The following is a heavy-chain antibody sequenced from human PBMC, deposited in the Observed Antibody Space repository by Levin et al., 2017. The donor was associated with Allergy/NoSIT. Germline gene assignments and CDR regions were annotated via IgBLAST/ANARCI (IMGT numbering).Heavy chain of an antibody. V-gene: IGHV3-30*04. J-gene: IGHJ4*02. CDR3: AREDGVGATGFEY. D-gene: IGHD1-26*01. CDR2: ISFNGGSK. CDR1: GFTFSNYP. Sequence: GESLKISCATSGFTFSNYPMHWVRQAPGKGLKWVAMISFNGGSKHYADSVKGRFTISRDNSKNTLYLQMNSLRAEDTAVYYCAREDGVGATGFEYWGQGTLVIVSS.